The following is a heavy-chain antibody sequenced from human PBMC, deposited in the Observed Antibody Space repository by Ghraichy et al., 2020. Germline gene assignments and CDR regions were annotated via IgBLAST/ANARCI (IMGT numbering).Heavy chain of an antibody. Sequence: LSLTCAASGFTFSDYTMNWVRQAPGKGLEWVSSISSTSSYISYVDSVKGRFTISRDNAKNSLYLQVNSLRAEDTAVYYCARDSGYNFGSYWGQGTLVTVSS. J-gene: IGHJ4*02. CDR1: GFTFSDYT. CDR3: ARDSGYNFGSY. D-gene: IGHD5-24*01. V-gene: IGHV3-21*01. CDR2: ISSTSSYI.